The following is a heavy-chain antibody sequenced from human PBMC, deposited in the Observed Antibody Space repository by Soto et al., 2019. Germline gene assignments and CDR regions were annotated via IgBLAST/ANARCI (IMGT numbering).Heavy chain of an antibody. D-gene: IGHD1-20*01. J-gene: IGHJ6*04. V-gene: IGHV3-48*02. CDR3: ARDNPQWKAGACIKGYYYYGMDG. CDR2: ISSSSSTI. Sequence: GGSLRLSCAASGFTFSSYSMNWVRQAPGKGLEWVSYISSSSSTIYYADSVKGRFTISRDNAKNSLYLQMNGLRDEDTAVYYCARDNPQWKAGACIKGYYYYGMDGWGKGTTVP. CDR1: GFTFSSYS.